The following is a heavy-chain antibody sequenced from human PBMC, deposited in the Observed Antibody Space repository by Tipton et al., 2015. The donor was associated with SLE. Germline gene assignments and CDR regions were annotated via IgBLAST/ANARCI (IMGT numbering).Heavy chain of an antibody. CDR1: GGSISSSSYY. J-gene: IGHJ4*02. D-gene: IGHD3-10*01. Sequence: TLSLTCTVSGGSISSSSYYWGWIRQPPGKGLEWIGSIYYSGSTYYNPSLKSRVTISVDTSKNQFSLKLSSVTAADTAVYYCARDQELWFGEFPLDYWGQGTLVTVSS. V-gene: IGHV4-39*07. CDR2: IYYSGST. CDR3: ARDQELWFGEFPLDY.